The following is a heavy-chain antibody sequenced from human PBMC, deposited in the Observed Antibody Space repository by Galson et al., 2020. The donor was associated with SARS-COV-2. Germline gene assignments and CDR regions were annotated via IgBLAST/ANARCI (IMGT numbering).Heavy chain of an antibody. CDR1: GGSVTSYY. J-gene: IGHJ4*02. CDR3: ARYSGSHIDY. Sequence: SETLSLTCSVSGGSVTSYYWSWIRQPPGKGLEWVGYIFYRGSTKNNPSLKSRVTMSVDASKNQFSLRLSSVTAADTAVYYCARYSGSHIDYWCQGTLVTVSS. D-gene: IGHD1-26*01. CDR2: IFYRGST. V-gene: IGHV4-59*02.